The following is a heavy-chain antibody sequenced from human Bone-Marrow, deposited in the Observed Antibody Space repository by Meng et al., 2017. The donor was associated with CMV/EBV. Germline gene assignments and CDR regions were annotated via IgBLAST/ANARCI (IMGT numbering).Heavy chain of an antibody. CDR3: ARHGISTSSEYYFDY. J-gene: IGHJ4*02. V-gene: IGHV4-39*01. CDR1: GGSISSTSYY. CDR2: IYNTGST. Sequence: SQTLSLTCTVSGGSISSTSYYWGWIRQPPGKGLEWIGIIYNTGSTYYNPSLKSRVTISVDTPKNQFSLKLRSVAAADTAVYYCARHGISTSSEYYFDYCGQGTLVAVSS. D-gene: IGHD2-2*01.